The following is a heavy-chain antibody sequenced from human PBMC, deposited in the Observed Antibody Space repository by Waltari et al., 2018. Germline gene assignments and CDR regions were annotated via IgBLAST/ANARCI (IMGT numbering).Heavy chain of an antibody. J-gene: IGHJ5*02. CDR3: AYYYDSSGPLQGS. D-gene: IGHD3-22*01. CDR2: INHSGST. V-gene: IGHV4-34*01. Sequence: QVQLQQWGAGLLKPSETLSLTCAVYGGSFSNYYWSWIRQAPEKGLEWIGEINHSGSTNYNPSVQSRLSLSVDSSKKQLSLKLSSVTAADTAIYFCAYYYDSSGPLQGSWGQGTLVTVSS. CDR1: GGSFSNYY.